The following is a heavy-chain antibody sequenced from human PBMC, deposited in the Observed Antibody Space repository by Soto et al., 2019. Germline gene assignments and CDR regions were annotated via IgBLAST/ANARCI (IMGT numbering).Heavy chain of an antibody. CDR3: ASSTSGDIVVVPATYYYYGMDV. D-gene: IGHD2-2*01. Sequence: AVKVSCKASGCTFSSYAISWVRPAPAQGLAWMGGSIPIFGTANYAQKFQGRVTITADESTSTAYMELSSLRSEDTAVYYCASSTSGDIVVVPATYYYYGMDVWGQGTTVTVSS. J-gene: IGHJ6*02. CDR1: GCTFSSYA. CDR2: SIPIFGTA. V-gene: IGHV1-69*13.